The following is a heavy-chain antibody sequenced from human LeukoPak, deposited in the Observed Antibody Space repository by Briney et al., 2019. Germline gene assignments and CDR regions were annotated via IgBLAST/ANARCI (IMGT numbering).Heavy chain of an antibody. V-gene: IGHV3-30*02. CDR3: ARGLSGSYHYFDY. CDR1: GFTFSNHD. Sequence: GGSLRLSCTASGFTFSNHDIHWVRQAPGKGLEWVSSIQHDGSTHYYADSVRGRFTLSRDNSKNTLYLQVNSLRAEDTAVYYCARGLSGSYHYFDYWGQGTLVTVSS. D-gene: IGHD1-26*01. J-gene: IGHJ4*02. CDR2: IQHDGSTH.